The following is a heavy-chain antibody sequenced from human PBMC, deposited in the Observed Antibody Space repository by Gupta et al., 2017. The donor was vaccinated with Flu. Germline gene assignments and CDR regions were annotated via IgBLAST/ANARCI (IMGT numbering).Heavy chain of an antibody. Sequence: NWVRQAPGQGLEWMGWINTNTGNPTYAQGFTGRFVFSLDTSVSTAYLQISSLKAEDTAVYYCARTGTTRFDYWGQGTLVTVSS. CDR2: INTNTGNP. D-gene: IGHD1-1*01. CDR3: ARTGTTRFDY. V-gene: IGHV7-4-1*02. J-gene: IGHJ4*02.